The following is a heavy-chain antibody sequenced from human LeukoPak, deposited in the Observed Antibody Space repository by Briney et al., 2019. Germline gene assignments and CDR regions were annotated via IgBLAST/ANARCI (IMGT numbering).Heavy chain of an antibody. CDR1: GFTFSSYS. CDR3: ARADYSNYGDAFDI. CDR2: ISSSSSYI. J-gene: IGHJ3*02. Sequence: GGTLRLSCAASGFTFSSYSMNWVREAPGRGLEWVSSISSSSSYIYYADSVKGRFTISRDNAKNSLYLQMNSLRAEDTAVYYWARADYSNYGDAFDIWGQGTMVTVSS. V-gene: IGHV3-21*01. D-gene: IGHD4-11*01.